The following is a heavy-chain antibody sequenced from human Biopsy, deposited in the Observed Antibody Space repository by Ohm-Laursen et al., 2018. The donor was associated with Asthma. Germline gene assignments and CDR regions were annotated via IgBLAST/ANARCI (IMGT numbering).Heavy chain of an antibody. V-gene: IGHV2-5*02. Sequence: PTQTLTLTCSFSGFSLTSSGVGVGWIRQPPGKALEWLAVIYWDDDKRYSPSLKSRLTISKDTSKNQVVLIMTDMDPMDTGTYYCANRGSLNGNRDGGYLDSWGQGTLVTVSS. CDR2: IYWDDDK. D-gene: IGHD1-14*01. J-gene: IGHJ4*02. CDR1: GFSLTSSGVG. CDR3: ANRGSLNGNRDGGYLDS.